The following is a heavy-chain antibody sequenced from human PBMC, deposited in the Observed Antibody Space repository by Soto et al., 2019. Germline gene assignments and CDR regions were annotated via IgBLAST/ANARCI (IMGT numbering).Heavy chain of an antibody. CDR2: TYYRSRWYN. D-gene: IGHD2-15*01. CDR3: TTDKASCSGGRCHSLGFDP. J-gene: IGHJ5*02. Sequence: PSQTLSLTCAISGDSVSSKSAAWNWIRQSPSRGLEWLGRTYYRSRWYNEYAVSVKSRITINPDTSKNQFSLQLNSVTPEDTAVYYCTTDKASCSGGRCHSLGFDPWGQGTVVTVSS. CDR1: GDSVSSKSAA. V-gene: IGHV6-1*01.